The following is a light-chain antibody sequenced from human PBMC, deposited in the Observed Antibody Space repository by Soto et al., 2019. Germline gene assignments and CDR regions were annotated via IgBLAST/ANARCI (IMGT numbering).Light chain of an antibody. Sequence: QPVLTQSPSASASLGASVKLTCTGSSGHSSYAIAWHQQQPDKGPRYLMKLNSDGSHSKGDGIPDRFSGSSSGAERYITSSRLEDEAEADYYCQNWSTGTRVFGGGTKLTVL. CDR1: SGHSSYA. CDR3: QNWSTGTRV. J-gene: IGLJ2*01. V-gene: IGLV4-69*01. CDR2: LNSDGSH.